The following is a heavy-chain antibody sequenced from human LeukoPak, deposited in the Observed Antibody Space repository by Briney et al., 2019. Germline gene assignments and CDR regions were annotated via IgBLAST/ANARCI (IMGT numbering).Heavy chain of an antibody. CDR1: GFTFSNAW. J-gene: IGHJ4*02. CDR2: IYHSGST. V-gene: IGHV4-4*02. D-gene: IGHD6-19*01. Sequence: PGGSLRLSCAASGFTFSNAWMSWVRQAPGKGLEWIGEIYHSGSTNYNPSLKSRVTISVDKSKNQFSLKLSSVTAADTAVYYCARGGGIAVAGHDYWGQGTLVTVSS. CDR3: ARGGGIAVAGHDY.